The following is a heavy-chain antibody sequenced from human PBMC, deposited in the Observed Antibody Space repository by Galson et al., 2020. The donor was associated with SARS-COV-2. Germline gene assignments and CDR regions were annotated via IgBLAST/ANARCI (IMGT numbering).Heavy chain of an antibody. CDR2: IYYTGGT. D-gene: IGHD3-10*01. Sequence: ASETLSLTCTVSRGPISSEIYYWGWIRQPPGKGLEWIAMIYYTGGTYYNPSLKSRVTISVDTSKNQFSLNLKSVTAADTAVYYCARYYYASGTYRFDPWGQGTLVTVSS. CDR3: ARYYYASGTYRFDP. CDR1: RGPISSEIYY. J-gene: IGHJ5*02. V-gene: IGHV4-39*01.